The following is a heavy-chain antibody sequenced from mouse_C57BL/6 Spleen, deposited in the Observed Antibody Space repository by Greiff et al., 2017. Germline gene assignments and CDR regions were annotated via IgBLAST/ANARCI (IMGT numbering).Heavy chain of an antibody. Sequence: EVMLVESGEGLVKPGGSLKLSCAASGFTFSSYAMSWVRQTPEKRLEWVAYISSGGDYIYYADTVKGRFTISRDNARNTLYLQMSSLKSEDTAMDYCTRALLYYDFDYWGQGTTLTVSS. J-gene: IGHJ2*01. CDR3: TRALLYYDFDY. V-gene: IGHV5-9-1*02. CDR2: ISSGGDYI. D-gene: IGHD2-1*01. CDR1: GFTFSSYA.